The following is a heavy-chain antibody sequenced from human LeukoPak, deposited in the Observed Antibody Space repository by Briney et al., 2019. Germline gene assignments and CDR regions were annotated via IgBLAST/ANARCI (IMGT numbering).Heavy chain of an antibody. J-gene: IGHJ4*02. CDR2: IYTSGST. CDR3: ARGVSSSWYGGLDY. CDR1: GGSISSYY. D-gene: IGHD6-13*01. V-gene: IGHV4-4*07. Sequence: SETLSLTCTVSGGSISSYYWSWIRQPAGKGLEWIGRIYTSGSTNYNPSLKSRGTMSVDTSKNQFSLKLSSVTAADTAAYYCARGVSSSWYGGLDYWGRGTLVTVSS.